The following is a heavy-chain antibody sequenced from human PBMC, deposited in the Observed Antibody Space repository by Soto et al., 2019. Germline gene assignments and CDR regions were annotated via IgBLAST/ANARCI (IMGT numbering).Heavy chain of an antibody. CDR2: IYYSGST. V-gene: IGHV4-31*11. Sequence: SETLSLTCAVSGGSISSSNWWSWVRQHPGKGLEWIGYIYYSGSTYYNPSLKSRVTISVDTSKNQFSLKLSSVTAADTAVYYCARELVVSNWFDPWGQGTLVTVSS. D-gene: IGHD3-22*01. CDR3: ARELVVSNWFDP. CDR1: GGSISSSNW. J-gene: IGHJ5*02.